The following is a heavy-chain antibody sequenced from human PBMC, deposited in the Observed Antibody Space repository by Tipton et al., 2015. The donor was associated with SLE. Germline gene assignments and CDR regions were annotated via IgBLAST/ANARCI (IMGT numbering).Heavy chain of an antibody. CDR3: ARDGGITTDIDV. D-gene: IGHD3-10*01. J-gene: IGHJ6*03. CDR2: ISYSGNT. Sequence: GLVKPSETLSLTCTVSGGSITSHSWSWIRQPPGKGLEWVGFISYSGNTNYNPSLKSRVTISIDTSNNLFYLRLMSVTAADTAAYYCARDGGITTDIDVWGKGITVTVSS. CDR1: GGSITSHS. V-gene: IGHV4-59*11.